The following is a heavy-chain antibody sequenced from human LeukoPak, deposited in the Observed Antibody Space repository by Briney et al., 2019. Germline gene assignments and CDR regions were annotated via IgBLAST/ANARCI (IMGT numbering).Heavy chain of an antibody. CDR3: ASSEDGYNLFDY. CDR2: IIPIFGTA. J-gene: IGHJ4*02. V-gene: IGHV1-69*13. D-gene: IGHD5-24*01. CDR1: GGTFSSYA. Sequence: SVKVSCKASGGTFSSYAISWVRQAPGQGLEWMGGIIPIFGTANYAQKLQGRVTITADESTSTAYMELSRLRSDDTAVYYCASSEDGYNLFDYWGQGTLVTVSS.